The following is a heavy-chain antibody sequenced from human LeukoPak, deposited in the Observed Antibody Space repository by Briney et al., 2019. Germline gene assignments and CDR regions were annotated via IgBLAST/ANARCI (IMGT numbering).Heavy chain of an antibody. CDR1: GGSISSSY. J-gene: IGHJ4*02. CDR3: ARLEGSGATDY. CDR2: FSISGTT. V-gene: IGHV4-4*07. Sequence: SETLSLTCTVSGGSISSSYWSWIRQPAGKGLEWIGRFSISGTTNYNPSLRSRVSISVDKSKNQFSLNLSSVTAADTAVYYCARLEGSGATDYWGQGTLVTVPS. D-gene: IGHD1-26*01.